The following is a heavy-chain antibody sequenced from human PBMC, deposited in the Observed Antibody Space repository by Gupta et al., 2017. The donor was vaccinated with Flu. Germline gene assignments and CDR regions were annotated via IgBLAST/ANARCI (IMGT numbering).Heavy chain of an antibody. J-gene: IGHJ4*03. CDR1: GVSFNTAT. Sequence: EVQLLESGGNVVQPGGSLRLSCTACGVSFNTATMNWVRQVPGRGREWVSGVSGSGFSTFYADSVKGRFTISRDNFKKTLYLQMNSLRVEDTAIYYCAGPDLRNFEYWGQGTLVSVSS. CDR2: VSGSGFST. CDR3: AGPDLRNFEY. V-gene: IGHV3-23*01.